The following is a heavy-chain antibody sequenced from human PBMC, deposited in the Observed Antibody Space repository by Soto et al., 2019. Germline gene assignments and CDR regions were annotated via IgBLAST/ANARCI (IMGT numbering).Heavy chain of an antibody. CDR2: IYYSGST. CDR3: ASRRSQIIAAAGTVDY. V-gene: IGHV4-39*01. J-gene: IGHJ4*02. Sequence: SETLSLTCTVSGGSISSSSYYWGWIRQPPGKGMERIGSIYYSGSTYYNPSLKSRVTISVDTSKNQFSLKLSSVTAADTAVYYCASRRSQIIAAAGTVDYWGQGTLVTVSS. D-gene: IGHD6-13*01. CDR1: GGSISSSSYY.